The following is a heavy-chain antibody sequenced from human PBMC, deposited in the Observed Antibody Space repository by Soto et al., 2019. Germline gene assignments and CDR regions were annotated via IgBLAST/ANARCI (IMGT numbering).Heavy chain of an antibody. J-gene: IGHJ4*02. CDR3: ARDELPYTPNFDY. Sequence: GASVKVSWKSSGYALASCGRSWVRQAPGQGLEWMGWISAYNGNTNYAQKLQGRVTMTTDTSTSTAYMELRSLRSDDTAVYYCARDELPYTPNFDYWGQGTLVTVSS. CDR2: ISAYNGNT. D-gene: IGHD1-7*01. CDR1: GYALASCG. V-gene: IGHV1-18*01.